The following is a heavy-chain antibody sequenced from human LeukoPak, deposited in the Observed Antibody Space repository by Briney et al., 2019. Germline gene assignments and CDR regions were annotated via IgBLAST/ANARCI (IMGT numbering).Heavy chain of an antibody. CDR2: IDWGGDK. CDR3: ARIRGSRYYFDY. D-gene: IGHD6-13*01. V-gene: IGHV2-70*11. CDR1: GFSLSTSAMC. Sequence: SGPTLVNPTQTLTLTCTFSGFSLSTSAMCVSWIRQPPEKALEWLARIDWGGDKYYNTSLKTRLTISKDTSKNQVVLTMTNMDPVDTATYYCARIRGSRYYFDYWGQGTLVTVSS. J-gene: IGHJ4*02.